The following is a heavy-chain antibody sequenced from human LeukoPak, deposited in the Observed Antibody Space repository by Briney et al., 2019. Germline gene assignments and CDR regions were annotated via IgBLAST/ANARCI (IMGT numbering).Heavy chain of an antibody. CDR2: ISGSGGST. CDR1: GFTFSSYS. V-gene: IGHV3-23*01. D-gene: IGHD3-22*01. J-gene: IGHJ3*02. CDR3: ARALYLPFYLYYYDSSGGAFDI. Sequence: PGGSLRLSCAASGFTFSSYSMNWVRQAPGKGLEWVSAISGSGGSTYYADSVKGRFTISRDNSKNTLYLQMNSLRAEDTAVYYCARALYLPFYLYYYDSSGGAFDIWGQGTMVTVSS.